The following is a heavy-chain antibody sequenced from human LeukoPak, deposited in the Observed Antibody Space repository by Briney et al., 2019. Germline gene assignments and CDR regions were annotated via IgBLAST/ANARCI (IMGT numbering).Heavy chain of an antibody. J-gene: IGHJ4*02. CDR2: ISGGGSST. V-gene: IGHV3-74*01. CDR1: GFTFSNNR. D-gene: IGHD1-26*01. Sequence: GGSLRLSCAASGFTFSNNRMHWVRQAPGKGLVWVSRISGGGSSTSYADSVKGRFTISRDNAKNTLYLQMSSLRAEDTAVYYCARASSVGAIWTIDYWGQGTLVTVSS. CDR3: ARASSVGAIWTIDY.